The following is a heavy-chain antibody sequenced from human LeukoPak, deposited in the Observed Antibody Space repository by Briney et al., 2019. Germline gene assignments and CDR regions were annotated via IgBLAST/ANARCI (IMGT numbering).Heavy chain of an antibody. CDR2: INPKGGST. V-gene: IGHV1-46*01. CDR3: VRVRDGYNDAYDI. D-gene: IGHD5-24*01. CDR1: GFTFTNYN. J-gene: IGHJ3*02. Sequence: ASVKVSCKASGFTFTNYNLHWVRQAPGQRLEWMGIINPKGGSTNYAQNFHGRVTMTRDTSTSRVYMEMSSLRSEETAVYYCVRVRDGYNDAYDIWGQGTMVTVPS.